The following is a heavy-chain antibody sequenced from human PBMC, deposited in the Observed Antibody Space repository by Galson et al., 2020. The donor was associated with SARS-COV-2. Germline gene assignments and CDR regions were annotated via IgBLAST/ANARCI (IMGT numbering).Heavy chain of an antibody. D-gene: IGHD1-26*01. J-gene: IGHJ4*02. CDR3: VRVFSGTAGLDY. Sequence: AGSLRLSCAASGFTFSSHWMYCVRQAPGKGPAFVSSINYDGSRINYAHSVKGRFTISRDNAKNTLYVQMNSLRVEDTALYFGVRVFSGTAGLDYWGQGNLVTVSS. V-gene: IGHV3-74*01. CDR2: INYDGSRI. CDR1: GFTFSSHW.